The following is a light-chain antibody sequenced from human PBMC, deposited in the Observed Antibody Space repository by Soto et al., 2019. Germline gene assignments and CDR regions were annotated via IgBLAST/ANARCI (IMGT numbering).Light chain of an antibody. Sequence: QPVLTQTPSASGTPGQRVTISCSGSISNIGSHTVNWYQQLPGTAPKLLIYSNYQRPSGVPDRFSGSKSGTSASLAISGLQSEDEADYYCAAWDDSLNGWVFGGGTKLTVL. CDR1: ISNIGSHT. V-gene: IGLV1-44*01. J-gene: IGLJ3*02. CDR2: SNY. CDR3: AAWDDSLNGWV.